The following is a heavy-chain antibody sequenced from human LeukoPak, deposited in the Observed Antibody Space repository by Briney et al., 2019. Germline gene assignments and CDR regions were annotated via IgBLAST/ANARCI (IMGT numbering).Heavy chain of an antibody. V-gene: IGHV3-23*01. CDR1: GFTFSNYA. CDR2: ISASGART. CDR3: AKDRPVGAARTYYFDY. J-gene: IGHJ4*02. Sequence: GGSLRLSCAAPGFTFSNYAMSWVRQAPGKGLEWVSTISASGARTYYGDSVKGRFTISRDNSKNTLYLQMNSLRAEDTAVYYCAKDRPVGAARTYYFDYWGQGTLVTVSS. D-gene: IGHD6-6*01.